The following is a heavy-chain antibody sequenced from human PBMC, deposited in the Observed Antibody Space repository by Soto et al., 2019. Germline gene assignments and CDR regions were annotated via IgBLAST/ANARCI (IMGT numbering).Heavy chain of an antibody. CDR1: GGSFSGYY. J-gene: IGHJ5*02. Sequence: SESLSLTCAVYGGSFSGYYWSWIRQPPGKGLEWIGEINHSGSTNYNPSLKSRVTISVDTSKNQFSLKLSSVTAADTAVYYCARAHYDCSSTSCYIGCFDHWGQGTLVTVSS. CDR2: INHSGST. CDR3: ARAHYDCSSTSCYIGCFDH. D-gene: IGHD2-2*02. V-gene: IGHV4-34*01.